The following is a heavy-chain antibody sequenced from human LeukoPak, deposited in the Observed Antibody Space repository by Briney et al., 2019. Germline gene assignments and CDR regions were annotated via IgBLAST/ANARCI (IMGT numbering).Heavy chain of an antibody. V-gene: IGHV1-69*13. D-gene: IGHD5-24*01. CDR2: IIPIFGTA. CDR3: ARGEGYNSAVDY. J-gene: IGHJ4*02. CDR1: GGTFSSYA. Sequence: ASVKVSCKASGGTFSSYAISWVRQAPGQGLEWMGGIIPIFGTANYAQKFQGRVTITADESTSTAYMELSSLRSEDTAVYYCARGEGYNSAVDYWGQGTLVTVSS.